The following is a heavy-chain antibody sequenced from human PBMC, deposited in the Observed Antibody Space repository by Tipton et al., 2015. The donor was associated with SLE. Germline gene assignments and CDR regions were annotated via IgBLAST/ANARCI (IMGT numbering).Heavy chain of an antibody. CDR3: AAALLLYLDY. CDR1: GFTFSSFA. J-gene: IGHJ4*02. CDR2: VSGSGDII. D-gene: IGHD2-8*01. Sequence: SLRLSCAASGFTFSSFALSWVRQAPGKGLEWVSSVSGSGDIIDYADSVKGRFTISRDDAKNSLYLQMNSLRAEDTAVYYCAAALLLYLDYWGQGTLVTVSS. V-gene: IGHV3-48*03.